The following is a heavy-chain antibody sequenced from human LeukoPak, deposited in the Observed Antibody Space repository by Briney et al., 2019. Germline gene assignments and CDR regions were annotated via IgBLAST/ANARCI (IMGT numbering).Heavy chain of an antibody. CDR3: AREPPGIGGYYGMDV. D-gene: IGHD3-10*01. CDR1: GFTFSSYD. V-gene: IGHV3-13*01. CDR2: IGTAGDT. Sequence: WGSLRLSCAASGFTFSSYDMHWVRQATGKGLEWVSAIGTAGDTYYPGSVKGRFTISRENAKNSLYLQMNSLRAGDTAVYYCAREPPGIGGYYGMDVWGQGTTVTVSS. J-gene: IGHJ6*02.